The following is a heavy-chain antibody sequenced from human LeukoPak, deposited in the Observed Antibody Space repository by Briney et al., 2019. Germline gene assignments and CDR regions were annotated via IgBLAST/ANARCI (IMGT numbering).Heavy chain of an antibody. CDR1: GFTFSSYA. J-gene: IGHJ4*02. CDR2: ISYDGSNK. V-gene: IGHV3-30*04. Sequence: GGSLRLSCAASGFTFSSYAMHWVRQAPGKGLEWVAVISYDGSNKYYADSVKGRFTISRVNSKNTLYLQMNSLRAEDTAVYYCAKDQYYYGSGSYDYWGQGTLVTVSS. CDR3: AKDQYYYGSGSYDY. D-gene: IGHD3-10*01.